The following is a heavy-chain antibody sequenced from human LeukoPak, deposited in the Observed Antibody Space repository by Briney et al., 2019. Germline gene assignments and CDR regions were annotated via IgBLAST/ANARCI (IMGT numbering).Heavy chain of an antibody. CDR3: ARGAREFWSGNGDY. J-gene: IGHJ4*02. D-gene: IGHD3-3*01. CDR2: INPNSGGT. CDR1: GYTFTGYY. Sequence: ASVKVSCKASGYTFTGYYMHWVRQAPGQGREWMGRINPNSGGTNYAQKFQGRVTMTRDTSISTAYMELSRLRSDDTAVYYCARGAREFWSGNGDYWGQGTLVTVSS. V-gene: IGHV1-2*06.